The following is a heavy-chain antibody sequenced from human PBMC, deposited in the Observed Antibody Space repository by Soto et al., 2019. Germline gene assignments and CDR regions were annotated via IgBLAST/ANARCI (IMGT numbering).Heavy chain of an antibody. CDR1: GYSFTSYW. D-gene: IGHD6-6*01. CDR2: IDPSDSYT. Sequence: ESLKISCKGSGYSFTSYWISWVRQMPGKGLEWMGRIDPSDSYTNYSPSFQGHVTISADKSISTAYLQWSSLKASDTAMYYCASNLYSSSGNYYYGMDVWGQGTTVTVS. J-gene: IGHJ6*02. V-gene: IGHV5-10-1*01. CDR3: ASNLYSSSGNYYYGMDV.